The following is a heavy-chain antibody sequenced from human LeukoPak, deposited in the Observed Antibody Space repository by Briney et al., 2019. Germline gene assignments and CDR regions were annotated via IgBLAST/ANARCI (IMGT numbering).Heavy chain of an antibody. V-gene: IGHV1-69*04. Sequence: ASVKVSCKASGGTFSSYAISWVRQAPGQGLEWMGRIIPILGIANYAQKFQGRVTITADKSTSTAYMELSSLRSEDTDVYYCASGYSYGYDAFDIWGQGTMVTVSS. D-gene: IGHD5-18*01. CDR3: ASGYSYGYDAFDI. CDR1: GGTFSSYA. CDR2: IIPILGIA. J-gene: IGHJ3*02.